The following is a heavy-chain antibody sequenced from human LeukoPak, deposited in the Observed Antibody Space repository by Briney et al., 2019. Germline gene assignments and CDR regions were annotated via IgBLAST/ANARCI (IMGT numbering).Heavy chain of an antibody. Sequence: PGGSLRLSCAASGFTFSSYTMHWVRQAPGEGLEWVAVISYDGSSKYYADSVKGRFTISRDNSKNTLYLQMNSLRAEDTAVYYCARRYGDHYNHYGRAVWGQGNTVSVSS. CDR3: ARRYGDHYNHYGRAV. J-gene: IGHJ6*02. CDR1: GFTFSSYT. V-gene: IGHV3-30-3*01. CDR2: ISYDGSSK. D-gene: IGHD4-17*01.